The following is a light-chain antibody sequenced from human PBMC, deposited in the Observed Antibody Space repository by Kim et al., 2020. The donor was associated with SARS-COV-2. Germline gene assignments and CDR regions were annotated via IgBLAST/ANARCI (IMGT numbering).Light chain of an antibody. CDR3: AAWDDKLNGVA. Sequence: GQRVTTPCPGSFSNVGRNTVNWWQQLPGTAPKLLIFGYNQRPSGVPARFSGSKSGTSASLAISGLQSEDEADYYCAAWDDKLNGVAFGGGTQLTVL. CDR2: GYN. CDR1: FSNVGRNT. V-gene: IGLV1-44*01. J-gene: IGLJ2*01.